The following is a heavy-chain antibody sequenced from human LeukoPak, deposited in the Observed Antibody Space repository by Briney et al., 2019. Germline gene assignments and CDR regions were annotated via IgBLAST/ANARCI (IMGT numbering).Heavy chain of an antibody. Sequence: SETLSLTCTVSGGSISSGGYYWSWIRQHPGKGLEWIGYIYYTGSTNYNPSLKSRVTISVDMSKNQFSLKLSSVTAADTAVYYCARSAYGDLFDYWGQGTLVTVSS. V-gene: IGHV4-61*08. CDR3: ARSAYGDLFDY. J-gene: IGHJ4*02. CDR2: IYYTGST. CDR1: GGSISSGGYY. D-gene: IGHD4/OR15-4a*01.